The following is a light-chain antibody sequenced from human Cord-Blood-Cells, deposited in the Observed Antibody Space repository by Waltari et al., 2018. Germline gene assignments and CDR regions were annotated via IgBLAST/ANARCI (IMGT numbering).Light chain of an antibody. CDR3: QQYNSYLT. CDR1: QRSSSW. Sequence: DIQMTLSPSTLSASVGDRVAITCRASQRSSSWLAWYQQKPGKAPKLLIYDASSLESGVPSRFSGSGSGTEFTLTISSLQPDDFATYYCQQYNSYLTFGGGTKVEIK. J-gene: IGKJ4*01. CDR2: DAS. V-gene: IGKV1-5*01.